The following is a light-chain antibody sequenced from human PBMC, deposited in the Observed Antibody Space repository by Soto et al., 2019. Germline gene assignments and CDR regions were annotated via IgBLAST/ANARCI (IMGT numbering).Light chain of an antibody. CDR1: QSVSTN. CDR3: KQYNNWPWT. CDR2: SAS. J-gene: IGKJ1*01. V-gene: IGKV3-15*01. Sequence: EIVMTQSPATLSVSPGERATLSCRASQSVSTNLAWYQHKPGQAPRLLIHSASSRATGIQARFSGSGSGTELTLTIRSLQSEDFAVYYCKQYNNWPWTFGQGTKVDIK.